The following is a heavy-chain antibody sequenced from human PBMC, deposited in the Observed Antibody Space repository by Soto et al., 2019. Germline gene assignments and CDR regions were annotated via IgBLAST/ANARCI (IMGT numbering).Heavy chain of an antibody. Sequence: EVQLVESGGDLGKPGGSLRLSCAGFGFTFSGYSMSWVRQAPGKGLEWVSSISSNTNYIHYADSVKGRVTISRDNAKNSLYQQMNRLRVEDTSVDYCARVRDFSGGTCHAPWICWGQGTPVTVTS. CDR3: ARVRDFSGGTCHAPWIC. V-gene: IGHV3-21*01. D-gene: IGHD2-15*01. J-gene: IGHJ4*02. CDR2: ISSNTNYI. CDR1: GFTFSGYS.